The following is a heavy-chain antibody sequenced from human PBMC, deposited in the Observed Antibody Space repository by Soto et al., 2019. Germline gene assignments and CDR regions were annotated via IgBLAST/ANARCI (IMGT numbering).Heavy chain of an antibody. V-gene: IGHV3-33*01. D-gene: IGHD5-12*01. Sequence: QVQLVESGGGVVQPGRSLRLSCEASGFTFRNYGMHWVRQAPGKGLEWVAVIWNDGTSRYYADSVKGRFTISRDNSKNTLFLQINNLRAEDTAVYYCARPDIVAAIGGALDCWGQGTLVTVSS. J-gene: IGHJ4*02. CDR3: ARPDIVAAIGGALDC. CDR1: GFTFRNYG. CDR2: IWNDGTSR.